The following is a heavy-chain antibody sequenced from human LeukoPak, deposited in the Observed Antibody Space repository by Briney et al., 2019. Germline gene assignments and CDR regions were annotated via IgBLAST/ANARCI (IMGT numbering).Heavy chain of an antibody. CDR1: GGSTSNYC. CDR2: IYYRGSA. D-gene: IGHD5-12*01. CDR3: ARVNSGYDFGNRKYYYFDY. Sequence: PETLSVSPILPGGSTSNYCRRWIRQPPGKGLEWTGCIYYRGSANYNPSIKSRVTIPADTSKHQFSLKLSPVAAADTAVYYCARVNSGYDFGNRKYYYFDYWGQGTLVTVSS. V-gene: IGHV4-59*08. J-gene: IGHJ4*02.